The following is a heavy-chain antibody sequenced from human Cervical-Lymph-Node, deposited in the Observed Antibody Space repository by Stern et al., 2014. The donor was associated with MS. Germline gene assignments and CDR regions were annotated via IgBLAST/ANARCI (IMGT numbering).Heavy chain of an antibody. CDR3: ARHVQGFDY. CDR2: IYPYDSDT. CDR1: GYSFTIYY. J-gene: IGHJ4*02. V-gene: IGHV5-51*01. Sequence: EVQLVESGAEVKKPGESLKISCKLSGYSFTIYYIAWVRQMPGKGLEWMGVIYPYDSDTTYSPYFQGQVTISADKSITTACLQWSSLRASDTAMYYCARHVQGFDYWGQGTLVTVSS.